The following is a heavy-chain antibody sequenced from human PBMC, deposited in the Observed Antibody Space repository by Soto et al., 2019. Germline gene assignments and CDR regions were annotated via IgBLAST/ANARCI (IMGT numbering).Heavy chain of an antibody. V-gene: IGHV1-69*13. Sequence: ASVKDSCKASGGTFSNYAISWVRQAPGQGLEWMGGIIPIFATANYAQKFQDRVTITADESTNTAYMELSSLRSEDTAMYYCARDSLTAMAPYYYYDMDVWGQGTTVTVSS. CDR1: GGTFSNYA. CDR3: ARDSLTAMAPYYYYDMDV. J-gene: IGHJ6*02. CDR2: IIPIFATA. D-gene: IGHD5-18*01.